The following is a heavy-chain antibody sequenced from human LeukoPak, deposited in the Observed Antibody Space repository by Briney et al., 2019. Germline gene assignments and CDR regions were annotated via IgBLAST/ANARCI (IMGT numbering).Heavy chain of an antibody. V-gene: IGHV3-23*01. D-gene: IGHD5-12*01. Sequence: GGSLRLSCAASGFTFNTYAMTWVRQAPGKGLEWVSAIRGDGATRFYADSVKGRFTVSRDNSKNTVYLQMNSLRAEDTAVYYCAKGHYSGSYYFDYWGQGTLVTVSS. CDR2: IRGDGATR. J-gene: IGHJ4*02. CDR1: GFTFNTYA. CDR3: AKGHYSGSYYFDY.